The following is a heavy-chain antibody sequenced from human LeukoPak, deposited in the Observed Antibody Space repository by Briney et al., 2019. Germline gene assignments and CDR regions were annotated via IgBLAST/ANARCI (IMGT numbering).Heavy chain of an antibody. CDR2: IYTTGTT. Sequence: SETLSLTCTVSGGSIFSSYWSWIRQPAVKGLEWIGRIYTTGTTNYNPSLKSRVAMSVDTSKNQFSLKLTSMTAADTAIFYCAXENDXYTFTWGQGILVT. CDR1: GGSIFSSY. CDR3: AXENDXYTFT. J-gene: IGHJ1*01. D-gene: IGHD5-24*01. V-gene: IGHV4-4*07.